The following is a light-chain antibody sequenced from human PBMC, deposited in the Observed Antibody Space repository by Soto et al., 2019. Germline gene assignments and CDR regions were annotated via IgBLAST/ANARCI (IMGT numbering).Light chain of an antibody. CDR3: QQSYSTTRT. Sequence: DIQLTQSPTSLSASVGDRVTIACRASQFIDSYLNWYQQKPGKAPKLLIYAASSLQSGVSSRFSGSGSGTDITLTINSLQPEDFATYYCQQSYSTTRTFGQGTKVDIK. CDR1: QFIDSY. CDR2: AAS. J-gene: IGKJ1*01. V-gene: IGKV1-39*01.